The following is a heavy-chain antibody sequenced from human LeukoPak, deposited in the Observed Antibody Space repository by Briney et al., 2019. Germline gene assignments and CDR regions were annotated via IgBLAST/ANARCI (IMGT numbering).Heavy chain of an antibody. D-gene: IGHD3-22*01. CDR3: ARGQNYDSSGYPDY. CDR1: GFTVSSNY. V-gene: IGHV3-66*01. J-gene: IGHJ4*02. CDR2: IYSGGST. Sequence: GGSLRHSCAASGFTVSSNYMSWVRQAPGKGLEWVSVIYSGGSTYYADSVKGRFTISRDNSKNTLYLQMNSLRAEDTAVYYCARGQNYDSSGYPDYWGQGTLVTVSS.